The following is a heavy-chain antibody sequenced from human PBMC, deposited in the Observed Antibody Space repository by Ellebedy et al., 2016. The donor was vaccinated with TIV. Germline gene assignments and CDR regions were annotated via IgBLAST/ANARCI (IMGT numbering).Heavy chain of an antibody. V-gene: IGHV1-69*04. Sequence: AASVKVSCKASGGTFSSYAISWVRQAPGQGLEWMGRIIPILGIANYAQKFQGRVTITADKSTSTAYMELSSPRSDDTAVYYCARDRAAMAGIDYWGQGTLVTVSS. D-gene: IGHD5-18*01. CDR1: GGTFSSYA. J-gene: IGHJ4*02. CDR3: ARDRAAMAGIDY. CDR2: IIPILGIA.